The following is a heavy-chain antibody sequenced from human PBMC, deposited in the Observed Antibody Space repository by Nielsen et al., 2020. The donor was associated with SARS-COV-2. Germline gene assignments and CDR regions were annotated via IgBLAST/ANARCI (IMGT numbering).Heavy chain of an antibody. Sequence: GGSLRLSCAASGFDVASNYMSWVRQAPGKGLEWVSIFYSSGSTYYADSVKDRFIISRDISRDTVYLEMNSLRAEDTARYYCARRSPSGYYFDLWGSGTLVIVPS. CDR2: FYSSGST. J-gene: IGHJ2*01. D-gene: IGHD5-12*01. V-gene: IGHV3-66*04. CDR3: ARRSPSGYYFDL. CDR1: GFDVASNY.